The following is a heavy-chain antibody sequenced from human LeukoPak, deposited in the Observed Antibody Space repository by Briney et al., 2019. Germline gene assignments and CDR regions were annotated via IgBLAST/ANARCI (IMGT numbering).Heavy chain of an antibody. CDR3: AKDRRGGSYYAPTLDI. CDR1: GFTFSSYA. V-gene: IGHV3-23*01. Sequence: QPGGSLRLSCAASGFTFSSYAMSWVRQAPGKGLEWVSGISDSGDITYYADSVKGRFTISRDNSKNTLYVQMNSLRVEDTAVYFCAKDRRGGSYYAPTLDIWGPGTMVTVSS. CDR2: ISDSGDIT. J-gene: IGHJ3*02. D-gene: IGHD1-26*01.